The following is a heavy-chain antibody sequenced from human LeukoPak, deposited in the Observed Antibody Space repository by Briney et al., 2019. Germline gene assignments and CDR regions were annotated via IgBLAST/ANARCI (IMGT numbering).Heavy chain of an antibody. CDR2: INHSGST. J-gene: IGHJ5*02. CDR3: ASSYCSSTSCYFTFDP. D-gene: IGHD2-2*01. CDR1: GGSFSGYY. V-gene: IGHV4-34*01. Sequence: SETLSLTCAVYGGSFSGYYWSWIRQAPGKGLEWIGEINHSGSTNYNPSLKSRVTISVDTSKNQFSLKLSSVTAADTAVYYCASSYCSSTSCYFTFDPWGQGTLVTVSS.